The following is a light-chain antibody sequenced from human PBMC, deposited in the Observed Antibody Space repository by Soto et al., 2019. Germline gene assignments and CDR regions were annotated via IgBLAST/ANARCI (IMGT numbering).Light chain of an antibody. V-gene: IGKV3D-20*01. J-gene: IGKJ1*01. CDR2: GAS. CDR1: QSVSSSY. CDR3: QQYGSSPWT. Sequence: EIVLTQSPATLSLSPGERATLSCGASQSVSSSYLAWFQQKPGLAPRLLIYGASSRATGIPVRFSGSGSGTDFTLTISRLEPEDFAVYYCQQYGSSPWTFGQGTKVEIK.